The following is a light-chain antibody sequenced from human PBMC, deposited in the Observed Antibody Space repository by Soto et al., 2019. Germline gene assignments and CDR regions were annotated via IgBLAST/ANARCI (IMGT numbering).Light chain of an antibody. J-gene: IGKJ4*01. Sequence: DLQMTQSPSSVSASVGDRVTITCRASQGINNWLAWYQQKPGKAPKLLIYTTSSFQSGVPSRFSGRRSGTDFTLTISSLQPEDFATYYCQQANSFPLTFGGGTKVEIK. CDR3: QQANSFPLT. V-gene: IGKV1D-12*01. CDR2: TTS. CDR1: QGINNW.